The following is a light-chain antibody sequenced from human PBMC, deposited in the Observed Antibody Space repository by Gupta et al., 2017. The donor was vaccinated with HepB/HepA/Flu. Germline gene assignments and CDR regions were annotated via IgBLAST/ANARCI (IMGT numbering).Light chain of an antibody. CDR3: QQYTTYPLT. CDR2: KAS. Sequence: DIQMTQSPSTLSASVGDRDTITCPASLTIDTWMAWYQQKPGKAPRLIIYKASILQSGVPSRFSGSGSGTEFILTISSLHPDDFATYYCQQYTTYPLTFGGGTMVEIK. CDR1: LTIDTW. V-gene: IGKV1-5*03. J-gene: IGKJ4*01.